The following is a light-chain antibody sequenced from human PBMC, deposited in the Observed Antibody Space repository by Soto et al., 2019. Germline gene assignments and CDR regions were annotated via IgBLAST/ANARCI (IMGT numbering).Light chain of an antibody. CDR3: KQSCSFPST. V-gene: IGKV1-39*01. CDR2: AAS. J-gene: IGKJ4*01. CDR1: QSISDS. Sequence: DIRMTQSPSSLSASVGDSVTITCWASQSISDSLNWYQHSPATAPKLLIYAASSLQSGVPSRFSGGGSGTDFTLIISSLQPEYVVTYFCKQSCSFPSTVGGGTKVEIK.